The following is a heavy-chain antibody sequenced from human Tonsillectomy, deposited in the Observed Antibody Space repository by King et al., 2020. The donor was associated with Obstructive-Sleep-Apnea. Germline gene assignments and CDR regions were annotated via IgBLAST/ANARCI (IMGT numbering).Heavy chain of an antibody. CDR2: ISWKSGSI. V-gene: IGHV3-9*01. CDR3: AKDTGAVVGYNWFDP. Sequence: VQLVESGGGLVQPGRSLRLSCAASGFTFDDYAMHWVRQAPGKGLEWVSGISWKSGSICYADSVKGRFSISRDNAKNSLYLQMNSLRAEDTALYYCAKDTGAVVGYNWFDPWGQGTLVTVSS. CDR1: GFTFDDYA. D-gene: IGHD2-15*01. J-gene: IGHJ5*02.